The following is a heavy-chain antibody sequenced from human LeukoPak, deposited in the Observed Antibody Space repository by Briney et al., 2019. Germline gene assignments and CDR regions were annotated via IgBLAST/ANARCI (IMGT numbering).Heavy chain of an antibody. Sequence: SETLSLTCTVSGGSVSRGSYYWSWTRQPPGKGLEWIGEIYHSGSTNYNPSLKSRVTISVDKSKNQFSLKLSSVTAADTAVYYCASFILTGSINWFDPWGQGTLVTVSS. CDR2: IYHSGST. V-gene: IGHV4-61*01. D-gene: IGHD3-9*01. J-gene: IGHJ5*02. CDR1: GGSVSRGSYY. CDR3: ASFILTGSINWFDP.